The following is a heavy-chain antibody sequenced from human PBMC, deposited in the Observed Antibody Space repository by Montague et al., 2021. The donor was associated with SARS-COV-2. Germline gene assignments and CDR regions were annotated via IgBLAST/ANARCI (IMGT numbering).Heavy chain of an antibody. CDR3: ARGPRITMIVVVITDTCFDP. CDR2: INHSGST. Sequence: SETLSLTCAVYGGSFSDYYWSWIRQPPGKGLEWIGEINHSGSTNYNPSLKSRVTTSVDTSKNQFSLKLTSVTAADTAVYYCARGPRITMIVVVITDTCFDPWGQGTLVTVSS. J-gene: IGHJ5*02. V-gene: IGHV4-34*01. D-gene: IGHD3-22*01. CDR1: GGSFSDYY.